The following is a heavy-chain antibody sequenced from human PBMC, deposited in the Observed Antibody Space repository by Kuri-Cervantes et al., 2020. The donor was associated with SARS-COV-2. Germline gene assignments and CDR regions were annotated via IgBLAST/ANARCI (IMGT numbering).Heavy chain of an antibody. Sequence: SQTLSLTCAASGFSVGTNYMTWVRQALGKGLEWIGNIFYSGTYYNPSLKSRVTMSVDTSKNQFSLNLSSVTAADTAVYYCARIDFGTNSRFGWFDPWGQGTLVTVSS. D-gene: IGHD4-23*01. CDR3: ARIDFGTNSRFGWFDP. J-gene: IGHJ5*02. CDR1: GFSVGTNY. CDR2: IFYSGT. V-gene: IGHV4-31*02.